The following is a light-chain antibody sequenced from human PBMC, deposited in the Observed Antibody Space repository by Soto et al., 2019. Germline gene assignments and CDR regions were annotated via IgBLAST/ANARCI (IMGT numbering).Light chain of an antibody. Sequence: DIQITESPSTLSASVGDRVTIICRASQSISSWLAWYQQKGGKAPKLLISKASNLKSGVPSRFSGSGSGTEFTLTISSLQPDDFATYYCQHYNSYSEAFGQGTKVDIK. CDR2: KAS. CDR3: QHYNSYSEA. V-gene: IGKV1-5*03. J-gene: IGKJ1*01. CDR1: QSISSW.